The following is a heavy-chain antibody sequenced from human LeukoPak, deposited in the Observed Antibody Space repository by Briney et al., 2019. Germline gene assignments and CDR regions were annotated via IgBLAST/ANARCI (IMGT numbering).Heavy chain of an antibody. D-gene: IGHD4-11*01. J-gene: IGHJ4*02. V-gene: IGHV4-59*08. CDR2: ISYSGYT. CDR1: GGSISSYY. CDR3: ARHDYSNPRVDY. Sequence: SETLSLTCTVSGGSISSYYWSWIRQPPGKGLEWIGYISYSGYTNFHPSLKSRATISVAMSKYQFSLKLSSVTAADTAVYYCARHDYSNPRVDYWGQGTPVTVSS.